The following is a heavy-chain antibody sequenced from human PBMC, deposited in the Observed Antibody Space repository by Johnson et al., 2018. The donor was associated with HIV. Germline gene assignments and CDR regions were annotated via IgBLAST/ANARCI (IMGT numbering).Heavy chain of an antibody. D-gene: IGHD6-6*01. J-gene: IGHJ3*02. CDR1: GFTFSSYA. CDR2: ISYDGSNK. CDR3: ARASVSSPRYSSSSDDAFDI. V-gene: IGHV3-30*04. Sequence: QVQLVESGGGVVQPGRSLRLSCAASGFTFSSYAMHWVRQAPGKGLEWVAVISYDGSNKYYADSVKGRFTISRDNSKNTLYRQMNSLRAEDTAVYYCARASVSSPRYSSSSDDAFDIWGQGTMVTVSS.